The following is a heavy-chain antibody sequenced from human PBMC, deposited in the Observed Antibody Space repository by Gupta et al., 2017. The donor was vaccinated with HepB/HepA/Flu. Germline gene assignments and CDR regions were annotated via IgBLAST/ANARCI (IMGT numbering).Heavy chain of an antibody. D-gene: IGHD1-26*01. CDR1: ADSFSSITAA. J-gene: IGHJ4*02. CDR3: VRDSGALQRGFDY. CDR2: TNYRSGWYN. Sequence: QVYLPHPCPGLLKPSLTLSLTCAIPADSFSSITAAWNWIRQSPSRGLEWLGRTNYRSGWYNDYGPSVNGRIAINPDTSRNQFSLQLNSVTPEDSAIYYCVRDSGALQRGFDYWGQGTLVTVSS. V-gene: IGHV6-1*01.